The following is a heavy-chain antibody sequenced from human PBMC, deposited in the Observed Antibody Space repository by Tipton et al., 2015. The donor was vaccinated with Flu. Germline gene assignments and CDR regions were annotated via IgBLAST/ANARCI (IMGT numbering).Heavy chain of an antibody. Sequence: SLRLSCAASGFTFSAYWMSWVRQAPGKGLEWVANIKQDGSEEYYADFAKGRFTVSRDNARDTLYLQMNSLRTEDTAVYYCARDYCRGGNCFMNYYYYMDVWGKGTTVTVSS. CDR1: GFTFSAYW. J-gene: IGHJ6*03. CDR3: ARDYCRGGNCFMNYYYYMDV. CDR2: IKQDGSEE. V-gene: IGHV3-7*01. D-gene: IGHD2-15*01.